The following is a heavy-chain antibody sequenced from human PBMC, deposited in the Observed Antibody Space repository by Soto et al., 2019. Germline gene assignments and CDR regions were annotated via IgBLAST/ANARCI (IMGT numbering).Heavy chain of an antibody. CDR1: GVTFISYA. Sequence: PVRSLRLSCAASGVTFISYAMHWVRKAPGKGLEWVAVISFDGSTEYYADSVKGRFTISRDNSKNTVYLQMNSLRSEDTAVYYCARSRHGSGSYTHFYYGLDVWGQGTTVTVSS. D-gene: IGHD3-10*01. J-gene: IGHJ6*02. V-gene: IGHV3-30-3*01. CDR2: ISFDGSTE. CDR3: ARSRHGSGSYTHFYYGLDV.